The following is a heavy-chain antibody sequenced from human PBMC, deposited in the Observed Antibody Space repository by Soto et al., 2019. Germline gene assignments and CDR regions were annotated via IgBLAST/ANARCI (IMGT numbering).Heavy chain of an antibody. CDR3: ARRGRDVDTAMVTLGLFDY. D-gene: IGHD5-18*01. CDR1: GFTFSSYG. J-gene: IGHJ4*02. Sequence: QVQLVESGGGVVQPGRSLRLSCAASGFTFSSYGMHWVRQAPGKGLEWVAVIWYDGSNKYYADSVEGRFAISRDNSKNTPYRQMNSLRAEDTAVYYCARRGRDVDTAMVTLGLFDYWGQGTLVTVSS. V-gene: IGHV3-33*01. CDR2: IWYDGSNK.